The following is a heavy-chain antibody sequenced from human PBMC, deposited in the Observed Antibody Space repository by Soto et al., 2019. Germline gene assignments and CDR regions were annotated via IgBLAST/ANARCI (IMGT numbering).Heavy chain of an antibody. CDR1: GYSFTSYW. Sequence: GESLKISCKGSGYSFTSYWIGWVRQMPGKGLEWMGIIYPGDSDTRYSPSFQGQVTISADKSSSTAYLQWSSLKASDTAMYYCARSRVRGAWAFDIWGQGTMVTVSS. CDR2: IYPGDSDT. J-gene: IGHJ3*02. D-gene: IGHD3-10*01. CDR3: ARSRVRGAWAFDI. V-gene: IGHV5-51*01.